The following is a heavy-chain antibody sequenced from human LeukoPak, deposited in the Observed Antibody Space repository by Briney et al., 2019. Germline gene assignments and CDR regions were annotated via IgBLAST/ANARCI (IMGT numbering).Heavy chain of an antibody. CDR1: GGSFSDYY. V-gene: IGHV4-34*01. CDR2: INHSGNT. Sequence: ASETLSLTCAVYGGSFSDYYWSWIRRPPDMGLKWIGEINHSGNTNYNPSLKSRASISVDTSKNQFSLKLNSVTAADTAVYYCARTHYYGSGSGIDYWGQGSLVTVSS. J-gene: IGHJ4*02. D-gene: IGHD3-10*01. CDR3: ARTHYYGSGSGIDY.